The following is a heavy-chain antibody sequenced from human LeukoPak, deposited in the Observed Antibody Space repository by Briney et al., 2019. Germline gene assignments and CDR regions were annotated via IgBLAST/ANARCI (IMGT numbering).Heavy chain of an antibody. Sequence: SETLSLTCTVSGGSISRYFWSWIRQPAGKGLEWIGRIYTSGSTNYNPSLKSRVTMSVDTSKNQFSLKLSSVTAADTAVYYCARRRGYSYGPSYYYYYGMDVWGQGTTVTVSS. J-gene: IGHJ6*02. CDR1: GGSISRYF. CDR3: ARRRGYSYGPSYYYYYGMDV. D-gene: IGHD5-18*01. V-gene: IGHV4-4*07. CDR2: IYTSGST.